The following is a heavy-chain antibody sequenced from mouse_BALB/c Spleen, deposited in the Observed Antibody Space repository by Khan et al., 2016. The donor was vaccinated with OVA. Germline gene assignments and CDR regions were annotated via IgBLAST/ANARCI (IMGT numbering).Heavy chain of an antibody. CDR3: ARGYDFFAY. CDR1: GYSFTAYY. J-gene: IGHJ3*01. Sequence: VQLKESGPDLVKTGASVKISCKASGYSFTAYYMHWVKLSPGKSLECIGRINPNTDNTNYNQKFKGKAILTVDTSSRTAYMELRILTSEDSAVYCCARGYDFFAYWGQGTLVTVSA. V-gene: IGHV1-18*01. CDR2: INPNTDNT. D-gene: IGHD2-14*01.